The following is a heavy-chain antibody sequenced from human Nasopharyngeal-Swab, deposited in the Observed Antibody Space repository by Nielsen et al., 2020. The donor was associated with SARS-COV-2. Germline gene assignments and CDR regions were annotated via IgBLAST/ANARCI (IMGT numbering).Heavy chain of an antibody. V-gene: IGHV4-34*01. J-gene: IGHJ6*03. CDR3: ARGLSGIVPAPILGLGPYYSYYYMDV. Sequence: RQAPGKGLEWTAEINHSGSTNYNPSLKSRVTVSVDTSKNQFSLKLSSVTAADTAVYYCARGLSGIVPAPILGLGPYYSYYYMDVWGKGTTVTVSS. CDR2: INHSGST. D-gene: IGHD2-2*01.